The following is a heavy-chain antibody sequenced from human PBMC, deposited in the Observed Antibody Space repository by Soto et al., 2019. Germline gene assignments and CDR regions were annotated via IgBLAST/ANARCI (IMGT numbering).Heavy chain of an antibody. J-gene: IGHJ6*02. CDR2: ISGSGGTT. CDR3: AKDSWAIFGVPAGEYYAMDV. D-gene: IGHD3-3*01. CDR1: GFTFENYA. Sequence: GGSLRLSCVAPGFTFENYAMSWVRQAPGKGLEWVSAISGSGGTTYYSDSVKGRFTISRDNSKNTVYLQMNDLRVEDAAEYFCAKDSWAIFGVPAGEYYAMDVWGQGTTVTVSS. V-gene: IGHV3-23*01.